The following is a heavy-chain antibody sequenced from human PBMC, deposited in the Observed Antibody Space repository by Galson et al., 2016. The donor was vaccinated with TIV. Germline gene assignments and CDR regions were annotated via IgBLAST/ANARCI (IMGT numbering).Heavy chain of an antibody. CDR1: GLIFRKYD. J-gene: IGHJ4*02. CDR3: VTATTTPHDD. V-gene: IGHV3-48*03. Sequence: SLRLSCAVSGLIFRKYDMNWVRQTPGKGLEWISFISISGGAIYYAHSVQGRFTISRDNAKNSLYLQMNSLRGDDTAVYYCVTATTTPHDDWGQGTLVTVSS. D-gene: IGHD1-1*01. CDR2: ISISGGAI.